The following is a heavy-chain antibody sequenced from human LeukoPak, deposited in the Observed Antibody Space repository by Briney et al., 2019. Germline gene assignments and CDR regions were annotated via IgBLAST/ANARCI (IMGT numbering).Heavy chain of an antibody. CDR3: ARDRTLYYDNSGLDY. CDR2: ISRSSTYI. V-gene: IGHV3-21*01. J-gene: IGHJ4*02. CDR1: GFTFSSYS. D-gene: IGHD3-22*01. Sequence: GGSLRLSCAASGFTFSSYSMNWVRNAPGKGLEWVSSISRSSTYIYYADSVKGRFTISRDDAKNSLYLQMNGLRAEDAAVYYCARDRTLYYDNSGLDYWGQGTLVTVSS.